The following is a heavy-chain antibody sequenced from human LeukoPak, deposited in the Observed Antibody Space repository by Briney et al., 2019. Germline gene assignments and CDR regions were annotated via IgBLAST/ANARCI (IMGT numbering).Heavy chain of an antibody. CDR3: AREIVVVVAATHYYYGMDV. CDR1: GGTFSSYA. CDR2: IIPILGIA. Sequence: SVKVSCKASGGTFSSYAIGWVRQAPGQGLEWMGRIIPILGIANYAQKFQGRVTITADKSTSTAYMELSSLRSEDTAVYYCAREIVVVVAATHYYYGMDVWGQGTTVTVSS. J-gene: IGHJ6*02. V-gene: IGHV1-69*04. D-gene: IGHD2-15*01.